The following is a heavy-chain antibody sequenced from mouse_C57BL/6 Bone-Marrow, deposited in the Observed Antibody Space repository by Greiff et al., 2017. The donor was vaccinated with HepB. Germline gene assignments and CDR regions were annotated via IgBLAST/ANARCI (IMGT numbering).Heavy chain of an antibody. Sequence: ESGAELARPGASVKLSCKASGYTFTSYGISWVKQRTGQGLEWIGEIYPRSGNTYYNEKFKGKATLTADKSSSTAYMELRSLTSEDSAVYFCARAYGSSYLYYAMDYWGQGTSVTVSS. CDR1: GYTFTSYG. V-gene: IGHV1-81*01. J-gene: IGHJ4*01. D-gene: IGHD1-1*01. CDR2: IYPRSGNT. CDR3: ARAYGSSYLYYAMDY.